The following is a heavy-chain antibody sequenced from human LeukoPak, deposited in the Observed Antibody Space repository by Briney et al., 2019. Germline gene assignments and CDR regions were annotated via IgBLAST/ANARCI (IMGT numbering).Heavy chain of an antibody. D-gene: IGHD3-22*01. CDR1: GYSFTNYW. V-gene: IGHV5-51*01. CDR2: IYPGDSDT. Sequence: GESPKISCKGSGYSFTNYWIAWVRQMPGKGLEWMGIIYPGDSDTRYSPSFQGQVTISADNSITTAFLQWSSLKASDTAMYYCARRGYYDSSGYYNFDYWGQGTLVTVSS. J-gene: IGHJ4*02. CDR3: ARRGYYDSSGYYNFDY.